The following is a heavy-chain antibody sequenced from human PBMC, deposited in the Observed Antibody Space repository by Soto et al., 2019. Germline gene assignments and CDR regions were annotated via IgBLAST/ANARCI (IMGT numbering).Heavy chain of an antibody. Sequence: ASVKVSCKACGYTFTSYGISWVRQAPGQGREWMGWISAYNGNTNYAQKLQGRVTMTTDTSTSTAYMELRSLRSDDTAVYYCARDPRGFLEWFYYYYGMDVWGQGTTVTVSS. CDR1: GYTFTSYG. CDR3: ARDPRGFLEWFYYYYGMDV. J-gene: IGHJ6*02. CDR2: ISAYNGNT. V-gene: IGHV1-18*01. D-gene: IGHD3-3*01.